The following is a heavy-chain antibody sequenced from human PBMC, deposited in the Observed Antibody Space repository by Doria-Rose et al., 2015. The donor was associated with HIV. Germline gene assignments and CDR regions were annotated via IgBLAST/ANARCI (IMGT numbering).Heavy chain of an antibody. V-gene: IGHV4-59*01. D-gene: IGHD1-26*01. CDR3: ARVLSGTYDY. J-gene: IGHJ4*02. CDR2: IFYTGST. CDR1: GGSISHYY. Sequence: QVQLVQSGPGLVKPSETLSLTCSVSGGSISHYYWSWIRQPPGKGLEYIGDIFYTGSTNYSPSLNSRVSISIDTSRNKFSLRLSSVTAADTAVYYCARVLSGTYDYWGQGTLVTVSS.